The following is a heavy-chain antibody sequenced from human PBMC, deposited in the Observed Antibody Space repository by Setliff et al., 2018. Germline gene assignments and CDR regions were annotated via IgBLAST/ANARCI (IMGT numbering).Heavy chain of an antibody. CDR2: IIPILGTT. CDR3: ARGATMVRGVIIYYYYYGMDV. CDR1: GGFSTHA. D-gene: IGHD3-10*01. Sequence: GASVKVSCKASGGFSTHAISWVRQVPGQGLEWMGGIIPILGTTDYAQNFQGRVTITTDESTSSAYLEMSNLRSEDTAVYYCARGATMVRGVIIYYYYYGMDVWGQGTTVTVSS. V-gene: IGHV1-69*05. J-gene: IGHJ6*02.